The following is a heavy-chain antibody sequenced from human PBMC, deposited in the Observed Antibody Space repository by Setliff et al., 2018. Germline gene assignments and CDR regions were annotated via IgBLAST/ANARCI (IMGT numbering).Heavy chain of an antibody. CDR3: ARDGGNGYGVDAYAGGGFDI. J-gene: IGHJ3*02. CDR2: IYHSGSA. Sequence: SETLSLTCAASGYSISSDHYWGWIRQPPGKGLEWIGSIYHSGSAYYNPSLKSRVTISVDTSKNQFSLKLSSVTAADRAVYYCARDGGNGYGVDAYAGGGFDIWGQGAMVTVSS. V-gene: IGHV4-38-2*02. CDR1: GYSISSDHY. D-gene: IGHD5-18*01.